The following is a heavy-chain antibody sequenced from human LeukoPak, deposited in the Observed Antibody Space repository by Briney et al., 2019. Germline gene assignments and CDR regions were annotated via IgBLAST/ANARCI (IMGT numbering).Heavy chain of an antibody. CDR1: GYTFTSYG. CDR2: ISAYNGNT. V-gene: IGHV1-18*01. CDR3: ARVPDWAWVLWFGELSPGDPFGYRDYYMDV. J-gene: IGHJ6*03. Sequence: ASVKVSCKASGYTFTSYGISWVRQAPGQGLEWMGWISAYNGNTNYAQKLQGRVTMTTDTSTSTAYMELRSLRSDDTAVYYCARVPDWAWVLWFGELSPGDPFGYRDYYMDVWGKGTTVTVSS. D-gene: IGHD3-10*01.